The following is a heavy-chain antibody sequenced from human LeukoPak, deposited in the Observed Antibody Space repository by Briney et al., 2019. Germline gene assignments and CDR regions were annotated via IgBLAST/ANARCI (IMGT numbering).Heavy chain of an antibody. D-gene: IGHD6-19*01. V-gene: IGHV4-38-2*02. Sequence: SETLSLTCTVSGYSISSGFYWGWIRQPPGKGLGCSGGMYHSGSTYYNPSRKSRVTMSVDTSKNQYSLKLTSVTAADTAVYYCARAVASGWYFFDYSGQGTLFTVSS. CDR3: ARAVASGWYFFDY. CDR1: GYSISSGFY. J-gene: IGHJ4*02. CDR2: MYHSGST.